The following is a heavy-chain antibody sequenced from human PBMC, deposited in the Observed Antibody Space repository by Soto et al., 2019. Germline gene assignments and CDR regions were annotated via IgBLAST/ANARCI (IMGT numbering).Heavy chain of an antibody. CDR2: INSDGSST. CDR3: ARDLVGYSGLWYFDY. V-gene: IGHV3-74*01. D-gene: IGHD5-12*01. Sequence: PGGSLRLSCAASGFTFSSYWMHWVRQAPGKGLVWVSRINSDGSSTSYADSVKGRFTISRDNAKNTLYLQMNSLRAEDTAVYYCARDLVGYSGLWYFDYWGQGTLVTVSS. CDR1: GFTFSSYW. J-gene: IGHJ4*02.